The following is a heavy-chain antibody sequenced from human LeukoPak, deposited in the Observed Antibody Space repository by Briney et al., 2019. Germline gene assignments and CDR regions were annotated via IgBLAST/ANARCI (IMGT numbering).Heavy chain of an antibody. V-gene: IGHV4-34*01. CDR1: GGSFSGYY. CDR2: INHSGST. CDR3: ARDSFPRNY. J-gene: IGHJ4*02. Sequence: SETLSLTCAVYGGSFSGYYWSWIRQPPGKGLEWIGEINHSGSTNYNPSLKSRVTISVDTSKNQFSLKLSSVTAADTAVYYCARDSFPRNYWGQGTLVTVSS. D-gene: IGHD2-15*01.